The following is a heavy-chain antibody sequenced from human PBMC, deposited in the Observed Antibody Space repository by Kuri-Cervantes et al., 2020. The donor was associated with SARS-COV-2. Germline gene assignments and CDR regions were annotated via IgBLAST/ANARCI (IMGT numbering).Heavy chain of an antibody. D-gene: IGHD6-19*01. CDR3: ARVGSGPRGVDH. Sequence: GESLKISCAASGFTVNNNYMAWVRQAPGKGLQWVSIIYGDGSTFYADSVKGRFTISRDNSKNTLFLQMNSLRIEDTALYYCARVGSGPRGVDHWGQGTLVTVSS. J-gene: IGHJ4*02. CDR1: GFTVNNNY. CDR2: IYGDGST. V-gene: IGHV3-66*02.